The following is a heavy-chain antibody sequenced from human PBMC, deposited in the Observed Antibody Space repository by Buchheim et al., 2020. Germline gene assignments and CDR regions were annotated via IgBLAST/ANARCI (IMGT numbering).Heavy chain of an antibody. D-gene: IGHD6-6*01. CDR2: TYYSGST. J-gene: IGHJ6*02. V-gene: IGHV4-59*01. CDR1: GGSISSYY. CDR3: ARVRVYSSSNYYYYYGMDV. Sequence: QVQLQESGPGLVKPSETLSLTCTVSGGSISSYYWSWIRQPPGKGLEWSGYTYYSGSTNYNPSLKSRVTISVDTSKNQFFLKLSSVTAADTAVYYCARVRVYSSSNYYYYYGMDVWGQGTT.